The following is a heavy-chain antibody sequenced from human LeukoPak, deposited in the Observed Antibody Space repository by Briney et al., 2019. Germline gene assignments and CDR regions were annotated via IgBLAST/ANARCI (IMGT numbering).Heavy chain of an antibody. CDR2: INPNSGGT. Sequence: GASVKVSCKASGYTFTGYYMHWVRQAPGQGLEWMGWINPNSGGTNYAQKFQGRVTMTRDTSISTAYMELSRLRSDDTAVYYCARDLSSSSWAYYYYYGMDVWGQRTTVTVSS. D-gene: IGHD6-13*01. CDR3: ARDLSSSSWAYYYYYGMDV. J-gene: IGHJ6*02. CDR1: GYTFTGYY. V-gene: IGHV1-2*02.